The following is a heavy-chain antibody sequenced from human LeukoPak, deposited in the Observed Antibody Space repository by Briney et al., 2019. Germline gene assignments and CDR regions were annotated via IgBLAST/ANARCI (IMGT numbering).Heavy chain of an antibody. CDR2: IYYSGST. CDR3: ARVNPAAAIGWFDP. Sequence: SETLSLTCTVSGGSISSSSYYWGWIRQPPGKGLEWIGYIYYSGSTYYNPSLKSRVTISVDTSKNQFSLKLSSVTAADTAVYYCARVNPAAAIGWFDPWGQGTLVTVSS. V-gene: IGHV4-30-4*08. J-gene: IGHJ5*02. D-gene: IGHD2-2*01. CDR1: GGSISSSSYY.